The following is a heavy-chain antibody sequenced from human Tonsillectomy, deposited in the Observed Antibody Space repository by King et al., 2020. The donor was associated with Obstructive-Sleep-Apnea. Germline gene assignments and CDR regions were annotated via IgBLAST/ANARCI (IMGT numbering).Heavy chain of an antibody. D-gene: IGHD4-23*01. CDR3: VRQGADYGGTIDY. CDR2: LYYSGST. J-gene: IGHJ4*02. Sequence: LQLQESGPGLVKPSETLSLTCTVSGGSMTSNGYYWGWIRQPPGKGLEWIRSLYYSGSTYYNPSLKSRVTMSLDTSKSQFSLKLSSVTAADTAVYYCVRQGADYGGTIDYWGQGILVTVSS. V-gene: IGHV4-39*07. CDR1: GGSMTSNGYY.